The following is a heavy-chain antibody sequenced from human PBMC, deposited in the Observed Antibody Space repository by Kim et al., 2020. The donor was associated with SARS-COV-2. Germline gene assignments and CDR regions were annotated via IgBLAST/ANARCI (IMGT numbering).Heavy chain of an antibody. J-gene: IGHJ4*02. V-gene: IGHV3-7*03. CDR2: IKQDGSEK. CDR1: GFTFSSYW. Sequence: GGSLRLSCAASGFTFSSYWMSWVRQAPGKGLEWVANIKQDGSEKYYVDSVKGRFTISRDNAKNSLYLQMNSLRAEDTAVYYCARAPYYYDSSGYFDYWGQGTLVTVSS. CDR3: ARAPYYYDSSGYFDY. D-gene: IGHD3-22*01.